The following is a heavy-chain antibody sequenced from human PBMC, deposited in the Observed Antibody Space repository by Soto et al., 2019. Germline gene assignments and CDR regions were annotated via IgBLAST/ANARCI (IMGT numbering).Heavy chain of an antibody. V-gene: IGHV4-4*02. CDR1: GGSMHIRDW. J-gene: IGHJ6*02. CDR3: ARKIYCMDV. CDR2: IHHSGST. Sequence: QVQLQESGPGLVEPSGTLSLTCAVSGGSMHIRDWWSWVRQPPGKGLEWIGEIHHSGSTNYNPSLQSRVTISLDKSKNQFSLRLSSVTAADTAVYYCARKIYCMDVWGQWTTVTVSS.